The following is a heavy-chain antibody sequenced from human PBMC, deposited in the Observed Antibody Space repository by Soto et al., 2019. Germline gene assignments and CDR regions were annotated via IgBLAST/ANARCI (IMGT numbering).Heavy chain of an antibody. CDR1: GFSLSTTGVG. D-gene: IGHD6-19*01. CDR2: IYWDDDK. Sequence: QITLKESGPTLVKPTQTLTLTCTFSGFSLSTTGVGVGWIRQPPGKALEWLALIYWDDDKGYSPSLKSRLTITRDTSKNQVVLTMTNMDPVDTATYYCAHCVGSGWFDYWGQGTLVTVSS. CDR3: AHCVGSGWFDY. V-gene: IGHV2-5*02. J-gene: IGHJ4*02.